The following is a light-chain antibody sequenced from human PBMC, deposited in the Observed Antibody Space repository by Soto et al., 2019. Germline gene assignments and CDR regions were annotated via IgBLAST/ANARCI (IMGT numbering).Light chain of an antibody. J-gene: IGKJ4*01. Sequence: DIVMTQSPDSLAVSLGERATINCKSSQSVLYSSNNKNDLAWYQHKPGQPPKLLIYWASTRESGVPDRFSGSGSGTDFTLTISSLQAEDVAVYYCQQYYTTPPTFGGGTKVEIK. V-gene: IGKV4-1*01. CDR2: WAS. CDR1: QSVLYSSNNKND. CDR3: QQYYTTPPT.